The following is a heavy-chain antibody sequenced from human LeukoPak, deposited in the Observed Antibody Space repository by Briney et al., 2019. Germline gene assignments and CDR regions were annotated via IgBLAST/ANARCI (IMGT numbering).Heavy chain of an antibody. D-gene: IGHD1-26*01. CDR3: ARDHRGSYYLYYFDY. V-gene: IGHV4-4*02. CDR1: GGSMITNDW. J-gene: IGHJ4*02. CDR2: IYHNGDT. Sequence: PSETLSLTCAVSGGSMITNDWWSWVRQPPGKGLEWIGEIYHNGDTKYNPSFESRVTMSVDKSKTQFSLKLTSVTAADTAVYYCARDHRGSYYLYYFDYWGQGTLVTVSS.